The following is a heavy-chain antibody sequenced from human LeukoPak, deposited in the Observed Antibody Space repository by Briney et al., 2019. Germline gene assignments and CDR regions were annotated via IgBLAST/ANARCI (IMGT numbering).Heavy chain of an antibody. CDR2: IYYSGST. CDR1: GGSISSYY. J-gene: IGHJ3*02. V-gene: IGHV4-59*01. D-gene: IGHD3-22*01. Sequence: SETLSLTCTVSGGSISSYYWSCIRQPPGKGLEWIGYIYYSGSTNYNPSLKSRVTISVDTSKNQFSLKLSSVTAADTAVYYCAREGGYYDSSGQSNAFDIWGQGTMVTVSS. CDR3: AREGGYYDSSGQSNAFDI.